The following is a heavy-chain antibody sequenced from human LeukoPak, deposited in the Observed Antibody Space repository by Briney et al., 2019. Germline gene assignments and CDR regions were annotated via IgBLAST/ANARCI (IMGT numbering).Heavy chain of an antibody. CDR3: ARGVLGDY. J-gene: IGHJ4*02. D-gene: IGHD3-16*01. V-gene: IGHV4-34*01. CDR2: INHSGST. CDR1: GFTFSSYA. Sequence: PGGSLRLSCAASGFTFSSYAMSWIRQPPGKGLEWIGEINHSGSTNYNPSLKSRVTISVDTSKNQFSQKLSSVTAADTAVYYCARGVLGDYWGQGTLVTVSS.